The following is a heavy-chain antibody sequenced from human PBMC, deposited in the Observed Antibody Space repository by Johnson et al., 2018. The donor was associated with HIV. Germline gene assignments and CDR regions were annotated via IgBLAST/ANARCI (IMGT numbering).Heavy chain of an antibody. J-gene: IGHJ3*01. CDR1: GFTFSSYA. Sequence: VQLVESGGGVVQPGGSLRLSCAASGFTFSSYAMSWVRQAPGKGLEWVSAISGSGGSTYYADSVKGRFTISRDNSKNTLYLQMNNLRAEDTAVYYCAKGGEVWYGAFDFWGQGTMAIVSS. CDR2: ISGSGGST. D-gene: IGHD6-13*01. CDR3: AKGGEVWYGAFDF. V-gene: IGHV3-23*04.